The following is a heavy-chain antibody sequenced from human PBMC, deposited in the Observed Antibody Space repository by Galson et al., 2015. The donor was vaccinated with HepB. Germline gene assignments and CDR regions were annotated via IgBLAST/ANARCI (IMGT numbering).Heavy chain of an antibody. CDR3: ARDAGTNINYNYFDY. J-gene: IGHJ4*02. CDR1: GFTFSSHW. D-gene: IGHD1-7*01. Sequence: SLRLSCAVSGFTFSSHWMSWVRQAPGKGLEWVAHIKQDGSEVYYVDFMKGRFTISRDNAKDSLYLQMNSLRAEDTAVYYCARDAGTNINYNYFDYWGQGTLVIVSS. CDR2: IKQDGSEV. V-gene: IGHV3-7*01.